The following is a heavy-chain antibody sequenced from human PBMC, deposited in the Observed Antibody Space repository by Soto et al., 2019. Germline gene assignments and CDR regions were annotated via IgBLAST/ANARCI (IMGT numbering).Heavy chain of an antibody. Sequence: QVQLVESGGGVVQPGRSLRLSCAASGFTFSSYGMHWVRQAPGKGLEWVAVISYDGSNKYYADSVKGRFTISRDNSKNTLYLQMNSLRAEDTAVYYCAKLYSGSSALDYWGQGTLVTVSS. CDR1: GFTFSSYG. D-gene: IGHD1-26*01. CDR3: AKLYSGSSALDY. J-gene: IGHJ4*02. CDR2: ISYDGSNK. V-gene: IGHV3-30*18.